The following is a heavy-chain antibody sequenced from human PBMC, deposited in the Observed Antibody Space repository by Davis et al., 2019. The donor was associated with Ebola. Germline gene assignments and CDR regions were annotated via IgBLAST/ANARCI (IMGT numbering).Heavy chain of an antibody. V-gene: IGHV3-30-3*01. CDR2: ISYDGSNK. CDR1: GFTFSSYA. J-gene: IGHJ6*02. D-gene: IGHD2-15*01. Sequence: SLTLSFAASGFTFSSYAMHWVRQAPGKGLEWVAVISYDGSNKYYADSVKGRFTISRDNSKNTLYLQMNSLRAEDTAVYYCAGCFEYYYYGMDVWGQGTTVTVSS. CDR3: AGCFEYYYYGMDV.